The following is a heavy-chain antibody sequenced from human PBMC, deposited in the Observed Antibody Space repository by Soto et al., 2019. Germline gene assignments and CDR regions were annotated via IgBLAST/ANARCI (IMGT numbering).Heavy chain of an antibody. Sequence: QVQLVESGGGVVQPGRSLRLSCAASGFTFSSYGMHWVRQAPGKGLEWVAVISYDGSNKYYADSVKGRFTISRDNSKNTLYLQMNSLRAEDTAVYYCAKDAGRFLEWFSRLYYYYYMDVWGIGTTVTVSS. CDR2: ISYDGSNK. D-gene: IGHD3-3*01. CDR1: GFTFSSYG. CDR3: AKDAGRFLEWFSRLYYYYYMDV. V-gene: IGHV3-30*18. J-gene: IGHJ6*03.